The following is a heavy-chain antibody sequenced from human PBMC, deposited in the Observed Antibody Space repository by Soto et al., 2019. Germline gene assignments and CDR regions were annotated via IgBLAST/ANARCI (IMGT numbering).Heavy chain of an antibody. CDR2: IWYDGSNK. D-gene: IGHD6-19*01. V-gene: IGHV3-33*01. CDR3: ARDMAVYYYYYGMDV. Sequence: QVQLVESGGGVVQPGRSLRLSCAASGFNFSSYGMHWVRQAPGKGLEWVAVIWYDGSNKYYADSEKGRFTISRDNSKNTLYLQMNSLRAEDTAVYYCARDMAVYYYYYGMDVWGQGTTVTVSS. J-gene: IGHJ6*02. CDR1: GFNFSSYG.